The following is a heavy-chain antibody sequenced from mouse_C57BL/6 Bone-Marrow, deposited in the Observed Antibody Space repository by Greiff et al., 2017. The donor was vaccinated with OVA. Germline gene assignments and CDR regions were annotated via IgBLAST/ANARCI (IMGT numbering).Heavy chain of an antibody. V-gene: IGHV1-50*01. J-gene: IGHJ4*01. CDR3: ARYPLHGNYVSYAMDY. CDR2: IDPSDSYP. D-gene: IGHD2-1*01. CDR1: GYTFTSYW. Sequence: VQLQQPGAELVKPGASVKLSCKASGYTFTSYWMQWVKQRPGQGLEWIGEIDPSDSYPNYNQKFKGKATLTVDTSSSTAYMQLSSLTSEDSAVYYCARYPLHGNYVSYAMDYWGQGTSVTVSS.